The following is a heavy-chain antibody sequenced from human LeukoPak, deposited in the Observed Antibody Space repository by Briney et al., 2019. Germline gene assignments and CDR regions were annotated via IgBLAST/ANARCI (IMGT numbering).Heavy chain of an antibody. V-gene: IGHV3-30*18. D-gene: IGHD2-15*01. CDR3: AKDRDCSGGSCFDY. Sequence: GGSLRLSCAASGFTFSSYGMHWVRQAPGKGLEWVAVISFDGSYKYYADSVKGRFTISRDNSKNTLYLQMNSLRAEDTAVYYCAKDRDCSGGSCFDYWGQGTLVTVSS. CDR2: ISFDGSYK. CDR1: GFTFSSYG. J-gene: IGHJ4*02.